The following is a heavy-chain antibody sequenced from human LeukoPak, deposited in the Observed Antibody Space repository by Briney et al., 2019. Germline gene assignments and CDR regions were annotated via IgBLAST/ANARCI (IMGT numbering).Heavy chain of an antibody. CDR1: GFTVSSNY. Sequence: PGGSLRLSCAASGFTVSSNYMSWVRQAPGRGLEWVSTIRGGGDTYYADSVQGRFTISRDNSKSTLYLQMNSLRAEDTALYYCAKYCSGSCYSGVDYRGQGTLVTVSS. D-gene: IGHD2-15*01. CDR3: AKYCSGSCYSGVDY. CDR2: IRGGGDT. V-gene: IGHV3-53*01. J-gene: IGHJ4*02.